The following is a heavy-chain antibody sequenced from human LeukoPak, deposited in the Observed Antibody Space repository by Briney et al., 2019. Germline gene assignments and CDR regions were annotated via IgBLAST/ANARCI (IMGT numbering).Heavy chain of an antibody. D-gene: IGHD6-6*01. CDR3: AKGGIAARRGAFDI. CDR1: GFTFSSYG. J-gene: IGHJ3*02. V-gene: IGHV3-30*02. Sequence: GGSLRLSCAASGFTFSSYGTHWVRQAPGKGLEWVAVIWYDGSNKYYADSVKGRFTISRDNSKNTLYLQMNSLRAEDTAVYYCAKGGIAARRGAFDIWGQGTMVTVSS. CDR2: IWYDGSNK.